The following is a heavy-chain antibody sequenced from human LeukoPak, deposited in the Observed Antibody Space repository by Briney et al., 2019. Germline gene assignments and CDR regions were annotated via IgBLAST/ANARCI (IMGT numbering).Heavy chain of an antibody. D-gene: IGHD4-17*01. CDR1: GFTFNTYD. V-gene: IGHV3-23*01. CDR3: AKEGSADYGDYGYYFDY. J-gene: IGHJ4*02. Sequence: GGSLRLSCAASGFTFNTYDMSWVRQSPVKGVEWVSGLSGSGDRTYYTDSVKGRFIISRDNSKNTVYLQMNSLRAEDTAVYYCAKEGSADYGDYGYYFDYWGQGTLVTVSS. CDR2: LSGSGDRT.